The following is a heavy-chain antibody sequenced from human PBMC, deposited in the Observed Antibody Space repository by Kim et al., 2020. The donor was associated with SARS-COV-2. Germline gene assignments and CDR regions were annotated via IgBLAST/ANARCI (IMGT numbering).Heavy chain of an antibody. Sequence: GGSLRLSCAASGFTFSSYAMHWVRQAPGKGLEWVAVISYDGSNKYYADSVKGRFTISRDNSKNTLYLQMNSLRAEDTAVYYCARDKGLILGYGMDVWGQGTTVTVSS. V-gene: IGHV3-30-3*01. CDR3: ARDKGLILGYGMDV. D-gene: IGHD2-21*01. J-gene: IGHJ6*02. CDR2: ISYDGSNK. CDR1: GFTFSSYA.